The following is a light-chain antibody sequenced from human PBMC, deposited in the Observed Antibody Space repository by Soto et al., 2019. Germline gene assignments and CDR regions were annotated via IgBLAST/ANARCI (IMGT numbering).Light chain of an antibody. CDR1: QSISRW. Sequence: DIQMTQSPSTLSASVGDRFTITCRASQSISRWLAWYHQRPGKAPTLLIYKASTLEGGVPSRFRASGSGTEFTLPISSLQPDDLAPSFCLQYNVYPLTFGGGTKVEIK. V-gene: IGKV1-5*03. CDR2: KAS. J-gene: IGKJ4*01. CDR3: LQYNVYPLT.